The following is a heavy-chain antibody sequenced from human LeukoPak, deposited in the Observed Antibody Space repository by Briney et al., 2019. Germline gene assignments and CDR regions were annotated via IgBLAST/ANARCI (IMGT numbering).Heavy chain of an antibody. CDR3: AKTRRSGTEYGDFDH. Sequence: PGGSLRLSCAASGFGFDDYDMHWVRQGPGKGLEWVSLIHRDGRTAYYADSVKGRFAISRDNSRKSLYLQINNLRTEDTALYHCAKTRRSGTEYGDFDHWGQGTLVTVSS. CDR1: GFGFDDYD. D-gene: IGHD1-26*01. J-gene: IGHJ4*02. CDR2: IHRDGRTA. V-gene: IGHV3-43*02.